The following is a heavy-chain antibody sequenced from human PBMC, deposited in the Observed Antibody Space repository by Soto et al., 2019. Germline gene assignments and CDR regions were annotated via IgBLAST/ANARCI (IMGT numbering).Heavy chain of an antibody. V-gene: IGHV4-59*01. CDR3: ERATTVLTRSYFDS. CDR2: ISSSGNT. J-gene: IGHJ4*02. CDR1: DGSISNFY. Sequence: PSETLSLTCTVSDGSISNFYWSWIRQPPGKGLEWIGYISSSGNTNYNPSLKSRVSISVDTSKNQFSLNLTSVTAADTAVYYCERATTVLTRSYFDSWGQGTPVTVSS.